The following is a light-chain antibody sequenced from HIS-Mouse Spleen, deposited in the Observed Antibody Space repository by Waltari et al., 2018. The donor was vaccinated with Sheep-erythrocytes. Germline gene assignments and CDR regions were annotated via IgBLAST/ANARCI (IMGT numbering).Light chain of an antibody. CDR1: QSVSSSY. V-gene: IGKV3-20*01. CDR3: MQALQTMYT. CDR2: GAS. J-gene: IGKJ2*01. Sequence: EIVLTQSPGTLSLSPGERATLSCRASQSVSSSYLAWYQQKPGQAPRLLMYGASSRATGIPDRFSGSGSGTDFTLKISRVEAEDVGVYYCMQALQTMYTFGQGTKLEIK.